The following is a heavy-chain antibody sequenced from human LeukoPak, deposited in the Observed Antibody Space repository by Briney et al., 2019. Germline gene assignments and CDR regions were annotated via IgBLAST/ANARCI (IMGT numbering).Heavy chain of an antibody. CDR3: ARYIWGSYPTFEDY. CDR2: ISYSGST. D-gene: IGHD3-16*02. CDR1: GGSISSYY. J-gene: IGHJ4*02. Sequence: SENLSLTCTVSGGSISSYYWSWIRQPPGKGLEWIGYISYSGSTNYNPSLKSRVTISVDTSKNQLSLKLNSVTAADTAVYYCARYIWGSYPTFEDYWGQGSLVTVSS. V-gene: IGHV4-59*01.